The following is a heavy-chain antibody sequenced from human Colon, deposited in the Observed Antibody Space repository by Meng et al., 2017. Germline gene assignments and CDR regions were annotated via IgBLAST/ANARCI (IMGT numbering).Heavy chain of an antibody. CDR1: WASVSSNTAA. D-gene: IGHD5-18*01. CDR3: ARDHGYSYGLPLDY. Sequence: QVQLQQSGPGLVKPSQTLSLTCVISWASVSSNTAAWNWIRQSPSRVLEWLGRTYYRSKWYNEYAVSGKSRMTFNADTSKNQVSLQVNSVTPEDTAVYYCARDHGYSYGLPLDYWGQGILVTVSS. CDR2: TYYRSKWYN. J-gene: IGHJ4*02. V-gene: IGHV6-1*01.